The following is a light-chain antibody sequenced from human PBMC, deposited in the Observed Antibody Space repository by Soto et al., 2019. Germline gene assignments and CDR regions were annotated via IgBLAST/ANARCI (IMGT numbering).Light chain of an antibody. CDR1: SSHIGTYDY. V-gene: IGLV2-8*01. J-gene: IGLJ1*01. Sequence: QSALTQPPSASGSLGQSVTISCTGTSSHIGTYDYVSWYQQHPGRAPKLIIFEVSKRPSGVPDRFSGSKSGNTASLIVSGLQPDDEAEYHCTSYTGDDFTFVFGTGTKVTVL. CDR2: EVS. CDR3: TSYTGDDFTFV.